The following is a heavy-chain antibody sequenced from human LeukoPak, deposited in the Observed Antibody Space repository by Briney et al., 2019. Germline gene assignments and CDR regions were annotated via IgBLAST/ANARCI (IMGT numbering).Heavy chain of an antibody. Sequence: PGGSLRLSCAASGFTVSSNYMSWVRQAPGKGLEWVSVIYSGGSTYYADSVKGRFTISRDNSKNTLYLQMNSLRAEDTAVYHCASNYHYYDSSGYYPTTFDYWGQGTLVTVSS. V-gene: IGHV3-66*01. CDR1: GFTVSSNY. CDR3: ASNYHYYDSSGYYPTTFDY. D-gene: IGHD3-22*01. J-gene: IGHJ4*02. CDR2: IYSGGST.